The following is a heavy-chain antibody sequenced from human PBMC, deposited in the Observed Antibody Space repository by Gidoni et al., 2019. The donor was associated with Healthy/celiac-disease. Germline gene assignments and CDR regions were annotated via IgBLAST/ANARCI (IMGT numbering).Heavy chain of an antibody. V-gene: IGHV3-23*01. J-gene: IGHJ4*02. D-gene: IGHD3-3*01. CDR3: AKDFVKVLRFLEWLLPYFDY. CDR1: GFTFSSYA. CDR2: ISGSGGST. Sequence: EVQLLESGGGLVQPGGSLRLPCAASGFTFSSYAMSWVRQAPGKGREWVSAISGSGGSTYYADSVKGRFTISRDNSKNTLYLQMNSLRAEDTAVYYCAKDFVKVLRFLEWLLPYFDYWGQGTLVTVSS.